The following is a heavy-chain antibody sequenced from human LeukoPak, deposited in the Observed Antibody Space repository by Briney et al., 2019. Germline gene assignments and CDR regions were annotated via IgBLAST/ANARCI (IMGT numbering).Heavy chain of an antibody. CDR3: ARQHSSGWPSFEY. D-gene: IGHD6-19*01. Sequence: GKSLKISCMGSGSSFTSYWIAWVRQMPGKGLEWMGIIYPGDSDTRYSPSFQGQVTISADKPISTAYVQWSTLKASDTAMYYCARQHSSGWPSFEYWGQGALVTVSS. J-gene: IGHJ4*02. V-gene: IGHV5-51*01. CDR2: IYPGDSDT. CDR1: GSSFTSYW.